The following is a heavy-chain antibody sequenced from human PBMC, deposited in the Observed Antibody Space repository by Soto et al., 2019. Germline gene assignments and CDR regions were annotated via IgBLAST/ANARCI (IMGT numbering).Heavy chain of an antibody. Sequence: SETLSLTCTVSGGSISSWYWSWIRQPPGKGLEWIGYIYYSGSTNYNPSLKSRVTISVDTSKNQFSLKLSSVTAADTAVYYCARRYGGAFDVWGQGKMVPVSS. J-gene: IGHJ3*01. CDR3: ARRYGGAFDV. CDR2: IYYSGST. CDR1: GGSISSWY. D-gene: IGHD3-10*01. V-gene: IGHV4-59*08.